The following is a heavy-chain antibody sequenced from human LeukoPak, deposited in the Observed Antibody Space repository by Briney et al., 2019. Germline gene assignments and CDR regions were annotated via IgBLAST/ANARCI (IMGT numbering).Heavy chain of an antibody. Sequence: PGGSLRLSCAASGFTFSSYGMHWVRQAPGKGLEWVALISYDGSNKYYADSVKGRFSISGDNSKNTLYLQMNSLRAEDTAVYYCAKPVSGSYNYYFDYWGQGTLVTVSS. V-gene: IGHV3-30*18. D-gene: IGHD3-16*01. CDR3: AKPVSGSYNYYFDY. CDR2: ISYDGSNK. CDR1: GFTFSSYG. J-gene: IGHJ4*02.